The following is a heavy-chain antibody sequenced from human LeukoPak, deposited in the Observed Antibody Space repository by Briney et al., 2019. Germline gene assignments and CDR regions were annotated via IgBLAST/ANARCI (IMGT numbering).Heavy chain of an antibody. V-gene: IGHV3-48*01. CDR2: ITSSGSSI. Sequence: GGSLRLSCAASGFTFRNYAMTWVRQAPGKGLEWVSYITSSGSSIYYADSVKGRFTISRDNGKNSLYLLMNSLRAEDTAVYYCARAGAYYLNWFDPWGQGTLVTVSS. CDR3: ARAGAYYLNWFDP. D-gene: IGHD2/OR15-2a*01. CDR1: GFTFRNYA. J-gene: IGHJ5*02.